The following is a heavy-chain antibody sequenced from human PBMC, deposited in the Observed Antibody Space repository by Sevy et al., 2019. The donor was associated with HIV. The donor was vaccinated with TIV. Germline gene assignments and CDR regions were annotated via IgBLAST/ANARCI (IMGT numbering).Heavy chain of an antibody. Sequence: GGSLRLSCAASGFPFSNTWMTWVHQAPGKGLEWVANIKEDGSEIYYVDSVKGRFTISRDNAKNSLYLQMNSLRAEDTDVYYCLVSFDYWGQGTLVTVSS. CDR2: IKEDGSEI. CDR1: GFPFSNTW. CDR3: LVSFDY. V-gene: IGHV3-7*01. J-gene: IGHJ4*02. D-gene: IGHD3-10*01.